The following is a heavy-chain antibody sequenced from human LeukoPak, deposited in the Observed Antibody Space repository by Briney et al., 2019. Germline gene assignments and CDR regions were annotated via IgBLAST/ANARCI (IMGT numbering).Heavy chain of an antibody. CDR1: GFTFSTYG. J-gene: IGHJ4*02. V-gene: IGHV3-30*18. D-gene: IGHD3-16*02. Sequence: GGSLRLSCAASGFTFSTYGMHWVRQAPGKGLEWMAVISSDGSVKYYADSVKGRFTISRDNSKNTLYVQMNSLRAEDTALYYCAKDAGGSYGSIGYWGQGTLVNVSS. CDR3: AKDAGGSYGSIGY. CDR2: ISSDGSVK.